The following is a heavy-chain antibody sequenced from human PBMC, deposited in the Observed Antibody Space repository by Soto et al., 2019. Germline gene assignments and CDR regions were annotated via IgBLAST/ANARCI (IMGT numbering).Heavy chain of an antibody. D-gene: IGHD1-1*01. CDR3: ARAGRTTQTYDY. CDR1: GGSFSGYY. Sequence: PSETLSLTCAVYGGSFSGYYWSWIRQPPGKGLEWIGEINHSGSTNYNPSLKSRVTISVDTSKNQFSLKLSSVTAADTAVYYCARAGRTTQTYDYWGQGTLVTVSS. V-gene: IGHV4-34*01. CDR2: INHSGST. J-gene: IGHJ4*02.